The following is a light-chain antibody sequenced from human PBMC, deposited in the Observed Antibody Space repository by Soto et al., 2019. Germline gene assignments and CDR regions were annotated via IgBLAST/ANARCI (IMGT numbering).Light chain of an antibody. Sequence: DIQMTQSPSTLSASVGDRVTSTCRASQSISSWLAWYQQKPGKAPKLLIYKASSLESRVPSRFSGSGSGTEFTLTISSLQPDDFATYYCQQYNSYPWTFGQGTKVEIK. V-gene: IGKV1-5*03. CDR2: KAS. CDR1: QSISSW. CDR3: QQYNSYPWT. J-gene: IGKJ1*01.